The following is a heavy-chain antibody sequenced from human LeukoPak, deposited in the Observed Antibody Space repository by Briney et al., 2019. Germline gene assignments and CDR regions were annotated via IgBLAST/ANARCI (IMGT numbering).Heavy chain of an antibody. CDR1: GFTFSSYW. CDR2: TLSDGSTT. Sequence: GGSLRLSCAASGFTFSSYWMHWVRQAPGKGLVWVSRTLSDGSTTIYADSVKGRFTISGDNAKNSLYLQMNSLRAEDTAVYYCARTYFDYWGQGTLVTVSS. V-gene: IGHV3-74*01. J-gene: IGHJ4*02. CDR3: ARTYFDY.